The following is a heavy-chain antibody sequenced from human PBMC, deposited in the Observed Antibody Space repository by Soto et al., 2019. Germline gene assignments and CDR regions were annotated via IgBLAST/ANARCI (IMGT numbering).Heavy chain of an antibody. V-gene: IGHV1-18*01. J-gene: IGHJ4*02. Sequence: QVPLVQSGAEVKKPGASVKVSCKASGYTFTSYGISWVRQAPGQGLEWMGWISAYNGNTNYAQKLQGRVTMTTDTSTITAYIERRSLRSDDTAVYSCARQPVAGTAFFDYGGQGTLVTVSS. CDR3: ARQPVAGTAFFDY. CDR2: ISAYNGNT. CDR1: GYTFTSYG. D-gene: IGHD6-19*01.